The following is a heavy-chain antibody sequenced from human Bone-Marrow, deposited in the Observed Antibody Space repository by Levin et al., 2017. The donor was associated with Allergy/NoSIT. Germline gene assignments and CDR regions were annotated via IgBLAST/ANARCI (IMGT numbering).Heavy chain of an antibody. Sequence: SGESLKISCVLSGLSISDVWMNWVRQAPGKGLEWVGRLKSKPSGGTPDYGAPVKGRFTISRDDSKNTLYLQMNSLKTEDTAVYFCYTETSSGGWWGQGTLVTVSP. V-gene: IGHV3-15*07. D-gene: IGHD2-15*01. CDR3: YTETSSGGW. J-gene: IGHJ4*02. CDR1: GLSISDVW. CDR2: LKSKPSGGTP.